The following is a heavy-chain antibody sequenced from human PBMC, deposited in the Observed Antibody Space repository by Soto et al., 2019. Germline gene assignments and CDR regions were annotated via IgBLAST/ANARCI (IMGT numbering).Heavy chain of an antibody. V-gene: IGHV5-10-1*01. CDR2: IDPSDSYT. J-gene: IGHJ4*02. CDR1: GYSFTSYW. Sequence: GESLKISCKGSGYSFTSYWISWVRQMPGKGLEWMGRIDPSDSYTNYSPSFQGHVTISADKSISTAYLQWSSLKASDTAMYYCARHLIKFGGVIAAYDYWGQGTLVTVSS. CDR3: ARHLIKFGGVIAAYDY. D-gene: IGHD3-16*02.